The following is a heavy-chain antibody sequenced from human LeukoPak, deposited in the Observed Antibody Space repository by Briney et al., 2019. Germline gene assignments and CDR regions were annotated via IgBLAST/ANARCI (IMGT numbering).Heavy chain of an antibody. Sequence: SETLSLTCTVSGGSISSYYWSWIRQPPGKGLEWIGYIYYSGSTNYNPSLKSRVTISVDTSKNQFSLKLSSVTAADTAVYYCARRFWSGYHSYFDYWGQGTLVTVSS. J-gene: IGHJ4*02. D-gene: IGHD3-3*01. V-gene: IGHV4-59*08. CDR3: ARRFWSGYHSYFDY. CDR1: GGSISSYY. CDR2: IYYSGST.